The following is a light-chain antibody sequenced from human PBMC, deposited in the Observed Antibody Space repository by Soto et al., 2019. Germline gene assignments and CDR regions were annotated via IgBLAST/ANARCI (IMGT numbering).Light chain of an antibody. CDR1: NGDVGSYDL. CDR3: CSYAGSNSLI. Sequence: QSALTQPASVSGSPGQSITISCTATNGDVGSYDLVSWYQRYPGEAPKLIIYEVNKRPSGISNRFSGSKSGNTASLTISGLQAEDEAEYECCSYAGSNSLIFGGGTKLTVL. CDR2: EVN. J-gene: IGLJ2*01. V-gene: IGLV2-23*02.